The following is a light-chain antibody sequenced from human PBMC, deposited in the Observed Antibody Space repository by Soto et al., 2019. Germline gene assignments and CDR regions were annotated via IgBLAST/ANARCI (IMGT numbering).Light chain of an antibody. Sequence: DIQMTQSPSTLSASVGDIVTINFRASQSISSWLAWYQQKPGKAPKLLIYAASSLQSGVPSRFSGSGSGTDFTLTISCLQSEDFATYYCQQYYSYPQTFGQGTKVDIK. V-gene: IGKV1-5*01. CDR1: QSISSW. CDR2: AAS. J-gene: IGKJ1*01. CDR3: QQYYSYPQT.